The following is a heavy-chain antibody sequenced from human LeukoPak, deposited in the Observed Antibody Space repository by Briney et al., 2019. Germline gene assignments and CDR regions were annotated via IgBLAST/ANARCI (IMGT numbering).Heavy chain of an antibody. CDR3: ARGLPEATDDAFDI. V-gene: IGHV1-8*01. CDR2: MNPNSGNT. CDR1: GYTFTSYD. J-gene: IGHJ3*02. Sequence: ASVKVSCKASGYTFTSYDINWVRQATGQGLEWMGWMNPNSGNTGYAQKFQGRVTMTRNTSISTAYMELSSLRSEDTAVYYCARGLPEATDDAFDIWGQGTMVTVSS.